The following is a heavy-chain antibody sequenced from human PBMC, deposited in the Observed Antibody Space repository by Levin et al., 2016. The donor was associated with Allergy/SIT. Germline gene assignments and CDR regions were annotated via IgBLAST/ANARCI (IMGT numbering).Heavy chain of an antibody. D-gene: IGHD5-12*01. CDR1: GFTFSSYW. V-gene: IGHV3-74*01. CDR2: INSDGSST. CDR3: ASSSSGYDLALDY. Sequence: GESLKISCAASGFTFSSYWMHWVRQAPGKGLVWVSRINSDGSSTSYADSVKGRFTISRDNAKNTLYLQMNSLRAEDTAVYYCASSSSGYDLALDYWGQGTLVTVSS. J-gene: IGHJ4*02.